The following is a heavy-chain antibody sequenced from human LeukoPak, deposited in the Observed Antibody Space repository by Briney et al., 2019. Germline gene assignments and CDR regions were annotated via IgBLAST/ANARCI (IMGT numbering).Heavy chain of an antibody. Sequence: SETLSLTCTVSGGSISSYYWSWIRQPPGKGLEWIGYIYYSGGTNYNPSLKSRVTISVDTSKNQFSLKLSSVTAADTAVYYCARESPDGRNGYYFDYWGQGTLVTVSS. CDR1: GGSISSYY. V-gene: IGHV4-59*01. D-gene: IGHD6-25*01. CDR3: ARESPDGRNGYYFDY. J-gene: IGHJ4*02. CDR2: IYYSGGT.